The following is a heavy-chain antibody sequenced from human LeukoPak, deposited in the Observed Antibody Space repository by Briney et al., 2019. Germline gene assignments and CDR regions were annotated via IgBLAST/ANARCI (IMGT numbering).Heavy chain of an antibody. J-gene: IGHJ4*02. V-gene: IGHV3-23*01. CDR1: GFTFSSYA. D-gene: IGHD3-3*01. Sequence: PGGSLRLSCAASGFTFSSYAMSWVRQAPGKGLEWVSAISGSGGSTYYADSVKGRFTISRDNSKNTLYLQMGSLRAEDMAVYYCARGSDVDYDFWSGYPPDYWGQGTLVTVSS. CDR3: ARGSDVDYDFWSGYPPDY. CDR2: ISGSGGST.